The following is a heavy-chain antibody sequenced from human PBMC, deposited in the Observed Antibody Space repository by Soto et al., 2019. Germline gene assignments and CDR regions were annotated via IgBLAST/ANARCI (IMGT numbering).Heavy chain of an antibody. D-gene: IGHD2-15*01. CDR1: GFTLSSYG. Sequence: QVQLVESGGGVVQPGRSLRLSCAASGFTLSSYGMHWVRQAPGKGLEWVAVIWYDGDKKYYADSVKVRFTISRDESKNTVYLHMSSLRGEDTGVYYCARGSAGSESVGVGPAIDFYAFDTWGQGTLVSVSS. J-gene: IGHJ4*02. CDR2: IWYDGDKK. CDR3: ARGSAGSESVGVGPAIDFYAFDT. V-gene: IGHV3-33*01.